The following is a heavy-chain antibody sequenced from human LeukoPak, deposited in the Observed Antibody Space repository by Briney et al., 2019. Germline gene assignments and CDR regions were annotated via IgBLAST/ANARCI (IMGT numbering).Heavy chain of an antibody. CDR1: GGSISSRNW. CDR3: ARGYCSGGSCYRAYYYYYYMDV. CDR2: IYHSGST. J-gene: IGHJ6*03. Sequence: SGTLSLTCAVSGGSISSRNWWSWVRQPPGKGLEWIGEIYHSGSTNYDLSLKSRATISGDKSKNQFSLKLSSVTAADTAVYYCARGYCSGGSCYRAYYYYYYMDVWGKGTTVTVSS. V-gene: IGHV4-4*02. D-gene: IGHD2-15*01.